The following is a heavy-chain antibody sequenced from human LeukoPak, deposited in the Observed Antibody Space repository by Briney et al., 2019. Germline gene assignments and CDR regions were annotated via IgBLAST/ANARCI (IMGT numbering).Heavy chain of an antibody. Sequence: SQTLSPTCTVSGGSISSGDYYWSWIRQPPGKGLEWIGYIYYSGSTYYNPSLKSRVTISVDTSKNQFSLRLSSVTAADTAVYYCARGYCSGGSCYSEHYYYGMDVWGKGTTVTVSS. V-gene: IGHV4-30-4*01. CDR1: GGSISSGDYY. J-gene: IGHJ6*04. CDR2: IYYSGST. CDR3: ARGYCSGGSCYSEHYYYGMDV. D-gene: IGHD2-15*01.